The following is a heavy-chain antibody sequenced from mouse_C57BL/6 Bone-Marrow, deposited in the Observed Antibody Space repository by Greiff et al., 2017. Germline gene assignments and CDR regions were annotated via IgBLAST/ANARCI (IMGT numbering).Heavy chain of an antibody. J-gene: IGHJ4*01. Sequence: EVQLQQSGPVLVKPGASVKMSCKASGYTFTDYYMNWVKQSHGKSLEWIGVINPYNGGTSYNQKFKGKATLTVDKSSSTAYMELNSLTSEDSAVYYCARSRTVVAPSYAMDYWGQGTSVTVSS. CDR2: INPYNGGT. CDR1: GYTFTDYY. D-gene: IGHD1-1*01. CDR3: ARSRTVVAPSYAMDY. V-gene: IGHV1-19*01.